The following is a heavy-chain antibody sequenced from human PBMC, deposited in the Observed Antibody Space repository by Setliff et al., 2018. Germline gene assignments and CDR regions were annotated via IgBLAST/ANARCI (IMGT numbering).Heavy chain of an antibody. CDR3: ARVDFTMLQGVLGQ. D-gene: IGHD3-10*01. CDR2: IYHSGSS. Sequence: LSLTCPVSGGSISSRSYYWGWIRQPPGKGLEWIGSIYHSGSSYYNPSLRSRVTISVDTSKNQFSLRLTAVTAADTAVYYCARVDFTMLQGVLGQWGQGTLVTVSS. V-gene: IGHV4-39*07. CDR1: GGSISSRSYY. J-gene: IGHJ1*01.